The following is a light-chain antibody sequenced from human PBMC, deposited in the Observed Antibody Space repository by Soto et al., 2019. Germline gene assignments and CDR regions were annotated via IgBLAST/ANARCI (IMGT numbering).Light chain of an antibody. J-gene: IGKJ4*01. CDR3: QQSHSSPLS. V-gene: IGKV1-39*01. CDR2: TAS. Sequence: IQMTQSPSSLSAPVGDRVTITCRASQSIVRNLNWYQQKPGKAPELLIYTASNLESGVPSRFSGSGSGTDFALTISSLQPEDSAVYYCQQSHSSPLSFGGGTRWISN. CDR1: QSIVRN.